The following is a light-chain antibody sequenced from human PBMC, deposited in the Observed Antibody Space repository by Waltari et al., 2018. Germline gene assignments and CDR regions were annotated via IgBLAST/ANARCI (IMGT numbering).Light chain of an antibody. CDR3: QVWDNRADEVV. V-gene: IGLV3-21*02. CDR2: GDD. J-gene: IGLJ2*01. Sequence: SYVLTQPPSVSVAPGQTATITCGGDEIGIKTVNWAKHKSGKAPVLVIYGDDDRPSGIPERFSVSTSGDTATLTLTRVEAGDEADDSCQVWDNRADEVVFGGGTKLAVL. CDR1: EIGIKT.